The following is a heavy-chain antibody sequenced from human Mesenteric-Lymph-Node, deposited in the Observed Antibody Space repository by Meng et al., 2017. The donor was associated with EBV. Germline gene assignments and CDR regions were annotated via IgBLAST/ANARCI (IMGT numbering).Heavy chain of an antibody. V-gene: IGHV4-61*01. Sequence: QVQLQESGPGLVKPSETLSLPCTVSGDSVSSTRCYWSWIRQPPGRGLEWIGYIFHSGSTNYNPSLRSRATISVDTSRNQFSLTLNSVTAADTAVYYCARVSGPYYSPWFDPWGQGSLVTVSS. CDR2: IFHSGST. CDR1: GDSVSSTRCY. J-gene: IGHJ5*02. CDR3: ARVSGPYYSPWFDP. D-gene: IGHD2/OR15-2a*01.